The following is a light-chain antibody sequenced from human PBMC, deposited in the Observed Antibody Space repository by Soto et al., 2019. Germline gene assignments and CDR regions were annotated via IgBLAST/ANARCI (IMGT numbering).Light chain of an antibody. CDR2: DAS. CDR1: QSVGSS. J-gene: IGKJ1*01. Sequence: EIVLTQSPATLSLSPGERATLSSRASQSVGSSLAWYQQKPGQAPRLLIYDASNRATGIPARFSGSGSGTDFTLTISSLESEDFAVYYCLQRGDWPPLTFGQGTKVEIK. CDR3: LQRGDWPPLT. V-gene: IGKV3-11*01.